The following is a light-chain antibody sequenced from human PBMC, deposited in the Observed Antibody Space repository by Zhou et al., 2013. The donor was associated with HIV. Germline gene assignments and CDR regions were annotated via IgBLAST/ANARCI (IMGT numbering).Light chain of an antibody. Sequence: EIVLTQSPGTLSLSPGERATLSCRASQSVSSNYLAWYQQKPGQAPRLLIYGASSRATGIPDRFSGSASGTDFTLTISRLEPEDFAVYYCQQYGSPPGTFGQGTKVEIK. J-gene: IGKJ1*01. V-gene: IGKV3-20*01. CDR2: GAS. CDR1: QSVSSNY. CDR3: QQYGSPPGT.